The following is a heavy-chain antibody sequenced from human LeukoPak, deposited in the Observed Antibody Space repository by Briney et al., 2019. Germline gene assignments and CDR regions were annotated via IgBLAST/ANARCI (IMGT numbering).Heavy chain of an antibody. CDR1: GFTFSSYG. D-gene: IGHD2-2*01. J-gene: IGHJ4*02. Sequence: GGSLRLSCAASGFTFSSYGMHWVRQAPGKGLGWVAVISYDGSNKYYADSVKGRFTISRDNAKNSLYLQMNSLRAEDTAVYYCARDPRWEYQLLSDYYFDYWGQGTLVTVSS. CDR3: ARDPRWEYQLLSDYYFDY. V-gene: IGHV3-30*03. CDR2: ISYDGSNK.